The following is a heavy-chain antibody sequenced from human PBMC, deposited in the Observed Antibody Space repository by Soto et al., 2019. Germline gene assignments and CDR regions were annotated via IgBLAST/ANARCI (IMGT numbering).Heavy chain of an antibody. D-gene: IGHD1-1*01. V-gene: IGHV4-38-2*01. J-gene: IGHJ6*02. CDR1: GYSISSGYY. CDR2: IYHSGST. CDR3: AITEHPHYGMDV. Sequence: KTSETLSLTCAVSGYSISSGYYWGWIRQPPGKGLEWIGSIYHSGSTYYNPSLKSRVTISVDTSKNQFSLKLSSVTAADTAVYYCAITEHPHYGMDVWGQGTTVTVSS.